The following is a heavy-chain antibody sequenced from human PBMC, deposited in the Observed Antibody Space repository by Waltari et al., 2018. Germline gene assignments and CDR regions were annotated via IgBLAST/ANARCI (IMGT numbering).Heavy chain of an antibody. Sequence: QVQLQQWDAGRLKPSETLSLPCAGYGGSFSGYYWSWIRQPPGKGLEWIGEIDHSGSTNYNPSLKSRVTISVDTSKNQFSLKLNSVTAADTALYYCARGRSGGAAIWGQGTLVTVSS. D-gene: IGHD2-15*01. CDR1: GGSFSGYY. CDR3: ARGRSGGAAI. J-gene: IGHJ4*02. V-gene: IGHV4-34*01. CDR2: IDHSGST.